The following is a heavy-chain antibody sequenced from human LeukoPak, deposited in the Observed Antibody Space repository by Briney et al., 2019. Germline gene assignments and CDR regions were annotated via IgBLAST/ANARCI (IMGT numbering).Heavy chain of an antibody. CDR1: GVSFSGYS. J-gene: IGHJ4*02. CDR3: ARVDRDTMDNDYGDDWGFDY. Sequence: SETLSLTCAVYGVSFSGYSWSWIRQPPGKGLEWIWEINHSGSTDYNPSLKSRVTISVDTSKIHFSLKLSSVNAADTAVYYWARVDRDTMDNDYGDDWGFDYWGQGTLVTVSS. CDR2: INHSGST. D-gene: IGHD4-17*01. V-gene: IGHV4-34*01.